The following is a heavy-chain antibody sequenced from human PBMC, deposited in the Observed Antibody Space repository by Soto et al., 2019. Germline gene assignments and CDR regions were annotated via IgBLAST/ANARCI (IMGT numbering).Heavy chain of an antibody. CDR1: GGTFSSYA. D-gene: IGHD6-19*01. V-gene: IGHV1-69*01. CDR2: IIPIFGTA. J-gene: IGHJ4*02. CDR3: ARENSSGWYFDY. Sequence: QVQLVQSGAEVKKPGSSVKVSCKASGGTFSSYAISWVRQAHGQGREGMGGIIPIFGTAKYAQKFQGRVTITADESTSTAYMELSSLRYEDTAVYYCARENSSGWYFDYWGPGTLVTVSS.